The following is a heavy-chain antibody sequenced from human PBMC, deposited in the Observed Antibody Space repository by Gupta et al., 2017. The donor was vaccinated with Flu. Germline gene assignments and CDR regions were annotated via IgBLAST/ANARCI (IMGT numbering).Heavy chain of an antibody. D-gene: IGHD3-10*01. J-gene: IGHJ4*02. CDR3: AREDYGAVIDY. CDR2: IWKEENNK. Sequence: HWARQAPGKVLEWVAVIWKEENNKYYADPVKGRFTISRDNAKNTLYLQMNSLRADDTAVYFCAREDYGAVIDYWGQGTLVTVSS. V-gene: IGHV3-33*01.